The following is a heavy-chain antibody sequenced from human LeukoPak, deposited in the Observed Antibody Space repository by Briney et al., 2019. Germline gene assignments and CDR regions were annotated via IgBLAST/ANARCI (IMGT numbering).Heavy chain of an antibody. CDR1: GGSISSYY. J-gene: IGHJ5*02. Sequence: SETLSLTCTVSGGSISSYYWSWIRQPAGKGLEWIGRIYTSGSTNHNPSLKSRVTMSVDTSKNQFSLKLSSVTAADTAVYYCARGCGSSWFNWFDPWGQGTLVTVSS. CDR2: IYTSGST. D-gene: IGHD6-13*01. V-gene: IGHV4-4*07. CDR3: ARGCGSSWFNWFDP.